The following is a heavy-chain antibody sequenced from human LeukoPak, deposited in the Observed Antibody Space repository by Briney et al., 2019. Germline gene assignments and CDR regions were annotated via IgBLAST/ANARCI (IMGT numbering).Heavy chain of an antibody. CDR1: GFTFNSYW. Sequence: GGSLRLSCAASGFTFNSYWMSWVRQAPGKGLEWVANIKRDGNEKNYVDSVKGRFSISRDNAKNSLYLQMDSLRAEDTAVYYCAKEGAYPIITYDSWGQGALVTVSS. J-gene: IGHJ5*01. CDR3: AKEGAYPIITYDS. V-gene: IGHV3-7*01. CDR2: IKRDGNEK. D-gene: IGHD3-10*01.